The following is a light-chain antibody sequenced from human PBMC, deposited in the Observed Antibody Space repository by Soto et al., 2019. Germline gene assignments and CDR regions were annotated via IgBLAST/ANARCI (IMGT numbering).Light chain of an antibody. Sequence: QSVLTQPPSASGTPGQRVTISCSGSSSNIGSNYVYWYQQLPGTAPQLLIYRNDQQPSGVPDRFSGSKSGTSASLAISGLRSDDEADYYCAAWDDSLSGVVFGGGTKVTVL. CDR1: SSNIGSNY. J-gene: IGLJ3*02. V-gene: IGLV1-47*01. CDR3: AAWDDSLSGVV. CDR2: RND.